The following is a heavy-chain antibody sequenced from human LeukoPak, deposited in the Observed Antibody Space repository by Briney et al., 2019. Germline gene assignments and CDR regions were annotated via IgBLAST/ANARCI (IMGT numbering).Heavy chain of an antibody. D-gene: IGHD6-19*01. Sequence: GESLKISRKGSGYRFTNYWIGWVRQMPGEGLEWMGVIYPGDSDTRYRPSFQGQVTISADKSISTAYLQWSSLKASDTAMYYCATAGYTSGWYYWGQGTLVTVSS. V-gene: IGHV5-51*01. CDR1: GYRFTNYW. J-gene: IGHJ4*02. CDR3: ATAGYTSGWYY. CDR2: IYPGDSDT.